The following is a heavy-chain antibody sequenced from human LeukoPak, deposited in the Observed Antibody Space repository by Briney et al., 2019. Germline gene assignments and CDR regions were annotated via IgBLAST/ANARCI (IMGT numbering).Heavy chain of an antibody. CDR3: ARGYSSSWYDY. CDR1: GVSISSYY. J-gene: IGHJ4*02. V-gene: IGHV4-59*01. D-gene: IGHD6-13*01. CDR2: IYYSGST. Sequence: SETLSLTCTVSGVSISSYYWSWIRQPPGKGLEWIGYIYYSGSTNYNPSLKSRVTISVDTSKNQFSLRLSSVTAADTAVYYCARGYSSSWYDYWGQGTLVTVSS.